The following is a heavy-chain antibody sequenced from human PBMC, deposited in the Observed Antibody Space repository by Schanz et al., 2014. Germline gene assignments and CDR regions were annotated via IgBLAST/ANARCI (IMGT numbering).Heavy chain of an antibody. CDR2: TSYHGSEK. Sequence: VQLVESGGGLVQPGRSLRLSCAGSGFSFSDYGMHWVRQAPGRGLEWVAVTSYHGSEKYYADSVKGRFTISRDNSKNTLYLQMNSLRTEDTAVYFCAKSYDTSGYSGFDYWGQGTLVTVSS. CDR1: GFSFSDYG. CDR3: AKSYDTSGYSGFDY. V-gene: IGHV3-30*18. D-gene: IGHD3-22*01. J-gene: IGHJ4*02.